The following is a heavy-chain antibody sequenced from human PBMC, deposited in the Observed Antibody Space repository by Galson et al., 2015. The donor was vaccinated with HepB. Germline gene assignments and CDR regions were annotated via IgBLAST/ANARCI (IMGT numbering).Heavy chain of an antibody. V-gene: IGHV3-15*01. D-gene: IGHD5-12*01. CDR3: TTGAILVATIQFFDY. Sequence: SLRLSCAASGFTFSNAWMSWVRQAPGKGLEWVGRIKSKTDGGTTDYAAPVKGRFTISRDDSKNTLYLQMNSLKTEDTAVYYCTTGAILVATIQFFDYWGQGTLVTVSS. CDR2: IKSKTDGGTT. CDR1: GFTFSNAW. J-gene: IGHJ4*02.